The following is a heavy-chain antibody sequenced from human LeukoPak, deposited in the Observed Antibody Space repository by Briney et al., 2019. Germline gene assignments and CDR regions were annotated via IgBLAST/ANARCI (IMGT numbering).Heavy chain of an antibody. CDR1: GGSFSGYY. V-gene: IGHV4-34*01. CDR3: ARRPRYYGSGSYRGYYFDY. CDR2: INHSGST. Sequence: PSETLSLTCAVYGGSFSGYYWSWIRQPPGKGLEWIGEINHSGSTNYNPSLKSRVTISVDTSKNQFSLKLSSVTAADTAVYYCARRPRYYGSGSYRGYYFDYWGQGTLVTVSS. D-gene: IGHD3-10*01. J-gene: IGHJ4*02.